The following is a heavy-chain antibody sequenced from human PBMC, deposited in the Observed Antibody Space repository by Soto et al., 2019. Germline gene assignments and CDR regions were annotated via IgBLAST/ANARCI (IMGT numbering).Heavy chain of an antibody. CDR3: ARDISPYYYDSSGYGPSFDY. D-gene: IGHD3-22*01. V-gene: IGHV4-4*07. CDR1: GDSFSGYY. Sequence: SETLSLTCTVSGDSFSGYYWSWIRQPAGKGLEWIGRVYTSGATDYNPSLTSRVTVSVDTSRNQFSLKLSSVTAADTAVYYCARDISPYYYDSSGYGPSFDYWGQGTLVTVSS. J-gene: IGHJ4*02. CDR2: VYTSGAT.